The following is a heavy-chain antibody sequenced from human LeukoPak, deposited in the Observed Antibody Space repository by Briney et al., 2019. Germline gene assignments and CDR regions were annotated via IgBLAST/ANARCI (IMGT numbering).Heavy chain of an antibody. CDR2: INAGNGNT. J-gene: IGHJ6*02. Sequence: ASVKVSCKASGYTFTGYYMHWVRQAPGQRLEWMGWINAGNGNTKYSQKFQGRVTMTRNTSISTAYMELSSLRSEDTAVYYCARGSQTYYDFWSGYRLYYYGMDVWGQGTTVTVSS. V-gene: IGHV1/OR15-3*02. CDR3: ARGSQTYYDFWSGYRLYYYGMDV. CDR1: GYTFTGYY. D-gene: IGHD3-3*01.